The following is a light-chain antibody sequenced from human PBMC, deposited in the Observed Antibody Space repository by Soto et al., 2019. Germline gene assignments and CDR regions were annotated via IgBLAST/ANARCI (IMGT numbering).Light chain of an antibody. Sequence: QSALTQPASVSDSPGQSITISCTGNSNDVAGYPYVSWYQQHTDEAPKLVVYDVNKRPSGVSSRFSASKSGNTASLTISGLQPGDEVDSYCTSYTSRDTFVFGSGTKLTVL. J-gene: IGLJ1*01. CDR2: DVN. V-gene: IGLV2-14*03. CDR1: SNDVAGYPY. CDR3: TSYTSRDTFV.